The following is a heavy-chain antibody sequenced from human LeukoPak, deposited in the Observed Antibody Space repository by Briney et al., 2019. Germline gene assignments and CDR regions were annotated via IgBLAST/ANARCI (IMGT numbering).Heavy chain of an antibody. CDR3: ARSKAHLSASWYGNWFDP. J-gene: IGHJ5*02. CDR2: IYHSGDT. Sequence: SETLSLTCTVSGYSVSSGYYWGWIRQPPGKGLEWIASIYHSGDTYYNPSLRSRVTISLDTSKNQLSLKLSSVTAADTAVYYCARSKAHLSASWYGNWFDPWGQGTLVTVSS. CDR1: GYSVSSGYY. D-gene: IGHD6-13*01. V-gene: IGHV4-38-2*02.